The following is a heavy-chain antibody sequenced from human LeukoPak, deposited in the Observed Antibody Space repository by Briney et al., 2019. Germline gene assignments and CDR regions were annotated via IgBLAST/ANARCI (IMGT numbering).Heavy chain of an antibody. Sequence: PGGSLRLSCAASGFTLSSYGMHWVRQAPGKGLEWVAVIYYDGSYKYYAGSVKGRFTISRDNSKNTLYLQMNSLRAEDTAVYYCARDTADPRDPYNWFDPWGQGTLVTVSS. CDR3: ARDTADPRDPYNWFDP. V-gene: IGHV3-33*01. CDR1: GFTLSSYG. J-gene: IGHJ5*02. D-gene: IGHD4-17*01. CDR2: IYYDGSYK.